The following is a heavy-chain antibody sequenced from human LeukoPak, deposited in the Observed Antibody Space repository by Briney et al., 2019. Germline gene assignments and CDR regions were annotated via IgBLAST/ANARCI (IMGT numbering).Heavy chain of an antibody. V-gene: IGHV5-51*01. D-gene: IGHD6-19*01. J-gene: IGHJ3*02. Sequence: GESLKISCKGSGYSFTSYWIGWVRQMPGKGLGWMGIIYPGDSDTRYSPSFQGQVTISADKSISTAYLQWSSLKASDTAMYYCATSNSSGGSPDAFDIWGQGTMVTVSS. CDR2: IYPGDSDT. CDR1: GYSFTSYW. CDR3: ATSNSSGGSPDAFDI.